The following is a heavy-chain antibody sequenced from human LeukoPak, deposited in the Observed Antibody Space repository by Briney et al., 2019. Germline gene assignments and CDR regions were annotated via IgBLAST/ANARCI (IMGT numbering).Heavy chain of an antibody. D-gene: IGHD1-26*01. CDR1: GFTVSSNY. V-gene: IGHV3-66*04. Sequence: PGGSLRLSCAASGFTVSSNYMSWVRQAPGKGLEWVSVIYSGGSTYYADSVKGRFTISRDNSKNTLYLQMNSLRVEDTAMYYCTRLGTQSAGIFPDWGQGTLVLVSS. J-gene: IGHJ4*02. CDR3: TRLGTQSAGIFPD. CDR2: IYSGGST.